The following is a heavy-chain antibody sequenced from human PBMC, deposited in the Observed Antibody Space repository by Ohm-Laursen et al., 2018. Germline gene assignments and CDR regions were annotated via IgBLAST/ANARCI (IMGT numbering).Heavy chain of an antibody. J-gene: IGHJ6*01. Sequence: TLSLTCYVSGASINNYYWSWIRQPPGRGLEWIGYINYSGNTKYNPSLKSRVTISVDTSKNQFSLKLTSVTAADTAVYYCARDRIAYCTSTSCDNFGLDVWGQGTTVTVSS. D-gene: IGHD2-2*01. V-gene: IGHV4-59*13. CDR2: INYSGNT. CDR3: ARDRIAYCTSTSCDNFGLDV. CDR1: GASINNYY.